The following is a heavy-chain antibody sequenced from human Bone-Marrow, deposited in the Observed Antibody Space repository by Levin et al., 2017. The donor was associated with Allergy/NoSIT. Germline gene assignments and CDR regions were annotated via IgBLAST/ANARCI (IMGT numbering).Heavy chain of an antibody. V-gene: IGHV1-3*01. CDR1: GYTFTSYA. J-gene: IGHJ4*02. D-gene: IGHD6-6*01. CDR3: ARGPQHGQLVFLDY. Sequence: VASVKVSCKASGYTFTSYAMHWVRQAPGQRLEWMGWINAGNGNTKYSQKFQGRVTITRDTSASTAYMELSSLRSEDTAVYYCARGPQHGQLVFLDYWGQGTLVTVSS. CDR2: INAGNGNT.